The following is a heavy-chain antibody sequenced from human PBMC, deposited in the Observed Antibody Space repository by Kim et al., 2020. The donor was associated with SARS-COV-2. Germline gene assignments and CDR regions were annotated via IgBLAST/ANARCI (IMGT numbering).Heavy chain of an antibody. Sequence: SETLSLTCAVYGGSFSGYYWSWIRQPPGKGLEWIGEINHSGSTNYNPSLKSRVTISVDTSKNQFSLKLSSVTAADTAVDYCARTPVGPMVRGVIRKDAFDVWGLGTMITVSS. V-gene: IGHV4-34*01. CDR1: GGSFSGYY. J-gene: IGHJ3*01. CDR2: INHSGST. CDR3: ARTPVGPMVRGVIRKDAFDV. D-gene: IGHD3-10*01.